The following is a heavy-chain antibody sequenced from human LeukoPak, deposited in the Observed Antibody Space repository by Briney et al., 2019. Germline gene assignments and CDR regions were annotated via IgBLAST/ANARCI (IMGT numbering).Heavy chain of an antibody. J-gene: IGHJ5*02. D-gene: IGHD5-12*01. V-gene: IGHV4-4*02. CDR2: IFHTGST. CDR3: ARDIAPRGYSGYDVYWFDP. CDR1: GDSISNSNW. Sequence: PSETLSLTCAVSGDSISNSNWWSWVRQPPGKGLEWIGYIFHTGSTNYNPSLKSRVTISVDKSKNQFSLRLISVTAADTAVYYCARDIAPRGYSGYDVYWFDPWGQGTLVTVSS.